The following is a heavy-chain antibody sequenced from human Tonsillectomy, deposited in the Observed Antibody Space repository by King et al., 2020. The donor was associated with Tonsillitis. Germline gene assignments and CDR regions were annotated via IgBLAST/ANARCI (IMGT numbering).Heavy chain of an antibody. Sequence: QLQESGPGLVKPSETLSLTCTVSGGSISSSSYDWGWIRQPQGKGLEWIGSIYYSGSTYYNPSLKSRVTMSVDTSNNRFSLKLSSVTAADTAVYYCGRGSRLGIYYFDFWGQGTLVTVSS. V-gene: IGHV4-39*01. D-gene: IGHD3-22*01. CDR2: IYYSGST. J-gene: IGHJ4*02. CDR1: GGSISSSSYD. CDR3: GRGSRLGIYYFDF.